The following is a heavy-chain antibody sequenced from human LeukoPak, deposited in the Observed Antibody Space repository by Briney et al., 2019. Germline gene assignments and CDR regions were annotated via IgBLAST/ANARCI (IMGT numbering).Heavy chain of an antibody. J-gene: IGHJ6*03. Sequence: GGSLRLSCAASGFTFSDYYMSWIRQAPGKGLEWVSYISSSGSTIYYADSVKGRFTISRDNAKNSLYLQMNSLRAKDTAVYYCARVRTVSGYYYYYMDVWGKGTTVTVSS. V-gene: IGHV3-11*01. CDR3: ARVRTVSGYYYYYMDV. CDR2: ISSSGSTI. CDR1: GFTFSDYY. D-gene: IGHD4-17*01.